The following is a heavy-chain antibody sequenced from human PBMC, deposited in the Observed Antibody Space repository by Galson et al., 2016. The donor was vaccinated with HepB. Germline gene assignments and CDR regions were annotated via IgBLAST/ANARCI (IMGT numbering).Heavy chain of an antibody. CDR3: ARLYSSSSGTWLLRFDY. Sequence: ETLSLTCAVSGVSITSSNWWSWVRQPPGKGLEWIGEIYYSGSTYYNPSLKSRVTISVDTSKNQFSLKLSSVTAADTAVYYCARLYSSSSGTWLLRFDYWGQGTLVTVSS. CDR2: IYYSGST. J-gene: IGHJ4*02. D-gene: IGHD6-6*01. V-gene: IGHV4-4*02. CDR1: GVSITSSNW.